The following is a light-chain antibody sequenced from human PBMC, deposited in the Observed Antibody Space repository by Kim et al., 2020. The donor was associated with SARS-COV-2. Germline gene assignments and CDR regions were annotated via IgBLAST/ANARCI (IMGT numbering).Light chain of an antibody. CDR1: QSVTSNF. CDR2: NGS. CDR3: QQYASSPYT. V-gene: IGKV3-20*01. J-gene: IGKJ2*01. Sequence: WSPGERDTLSCRASQSVTSNFLAWYQRKPGQAPRLLISNGSNRATDIPDRFSGSGSGTDFTLTISSLEPEDFAVYYCQQYASSPYTFGLGTKLEI.